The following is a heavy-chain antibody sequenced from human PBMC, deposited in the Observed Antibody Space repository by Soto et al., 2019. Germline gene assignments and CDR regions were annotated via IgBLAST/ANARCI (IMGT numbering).Heavy chain of an antibody. CDR2: IKQDGGEK. V-gene: IGHV3-7*01. CDR1: EFTSSNYW. J-gene: IGHJ2*01. Sequence: EVQLVESGGGLVQPGGSLRLSCAVSEFTSSNYWMSWVRQAPGKGPEWVANIKQDGGEKYYVDSGRGRFSISRDNANNSLYLQMTSLRVVDTAVYYCVRVANRYFDLWGRGTLVTVSS. CDR3: VRVANRYFDL.